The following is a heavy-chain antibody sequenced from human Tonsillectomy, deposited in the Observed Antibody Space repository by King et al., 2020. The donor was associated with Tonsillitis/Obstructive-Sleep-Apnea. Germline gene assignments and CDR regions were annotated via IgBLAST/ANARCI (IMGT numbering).Heavy chain of an antibody. J-gene: IGHJ5*02. D-gene: IGHD2-2*01. CDR1: GYTFTSYG. V-gene: IGHV1-18*01. CDR3: ARDWEYQVSLNCFDP. Sequence: VQLVESGAEVKKPGASVKVSCQASGYTFTSYGISWVRQAPGQGLEWMGWIGAYNGNTNYAQKLQGRVTMTTDTSTSTVYMELRSLRSDDTAGYYCARDWEYQVSLNCFDPWGQGTLVTVSS. CDR2: IGAYNGNT.